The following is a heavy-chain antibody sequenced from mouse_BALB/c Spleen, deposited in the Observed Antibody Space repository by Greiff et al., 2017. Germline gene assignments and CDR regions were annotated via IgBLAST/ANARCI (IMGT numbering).Heavy chain of an antibody. CDR2: ISNGGGST. J-gene: IGHJ2*01. CDR1: GFTFSSYT. Sequence: DVHLVESGGGLVQPGGSLKLSCAASGFTFSSYTMSWVRQTPEKRLEWVAYISNGGGSTYYPDTVKGRFTISRDNAKNTLYLQMSSLKSEDTAMYYCARHSKGYYFDYWGQGTTLTVSS. V-gene: IGHV5-12-2*01. CDR3: ARHSKGYYFDY.